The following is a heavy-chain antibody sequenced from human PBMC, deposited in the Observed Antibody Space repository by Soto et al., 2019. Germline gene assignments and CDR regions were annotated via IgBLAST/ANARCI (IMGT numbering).Heavy chain of an antibody. J-gene: IGHJ5*02. Sequence: SETLSLTCTVSGGSISSGDYYWSWIRQPPGKGLEWIGSVEYGGSTYDNPSLKSRVTLSADTSKNQFSLKMTSVTAADTAIYYCARHVRGAVTMNWFDPWGHGTLVTVSS. CDR1: GGSISSGDYY. D-gene: IGHD3-10*02. CDR3: ARHVRGAVTMNWFDP. CDR2: VEYGGST. V-gene: IGHV4-39*01.